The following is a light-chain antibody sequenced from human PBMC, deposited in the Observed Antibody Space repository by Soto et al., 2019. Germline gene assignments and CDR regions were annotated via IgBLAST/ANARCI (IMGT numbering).Light chain of an antibody. Sequence: QSALTQPASVSGSPRQSITISCTGTSSDVGTYTLVSWYQQHPDKAPKLMIYETSKRPSGVSNRFSGSKSGNTASLTISGLQAEDEADYYCCSFAGSSTYIFGTGTKVTGL. J-gene: IGLJ1*01. CDR1: SSDVGTYTL. CDR2: ETS. V-gene: IGLV2-23*01. CDR3: CSFAGSSTYI.